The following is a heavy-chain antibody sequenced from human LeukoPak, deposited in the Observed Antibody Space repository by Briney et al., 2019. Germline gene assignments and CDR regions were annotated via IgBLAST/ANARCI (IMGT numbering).Heavy chain of an antibody. CDR1: GYTFTCYY. CDR3: AREAPTVRGYSGYEMDY. V-gene: IGHV1-2*07. CDR2: INPNSGGT. Sequence: GASVKVSCKASGYTFTCYYMHWVRQAPGQGLEWMGWINPNSGGTNYAHKFQGRVTMTRDTSISTAYMELSRLRSDDTAVYYCAREAPTVRGYSGYEMDYWGQGTLVTVSS. J-gene: IGHJ4*02. D-gene: IGHD5-12*01.